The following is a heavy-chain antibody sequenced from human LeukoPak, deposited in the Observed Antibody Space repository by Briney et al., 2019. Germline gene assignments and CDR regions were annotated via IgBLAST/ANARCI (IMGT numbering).Heavy chain of an antibody. CDR2: ISSSSSYI. Sequence: GGSLTLSCAASGFTFSSYSMNWVRQAPGKGLEWVSSISSSSSYIYYADSVKGRFTISRDNAKNSLYLQMNSLRAGDTAVYYCARAFMYSSSWDDYWGQGTLVTVSS. D-gene: IGHD6-13*01. V-gene: IGHV3-21*01. CDR1: GFTFSSYS. CDR3: ARAFMYSSSWDDY. J-gene: IGHJ4*02.